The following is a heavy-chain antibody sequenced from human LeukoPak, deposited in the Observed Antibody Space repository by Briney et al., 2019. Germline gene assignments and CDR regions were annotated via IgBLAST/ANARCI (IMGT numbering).Heavy chain of an antibody. CDR3: AKEGRGLLRYFDWLLYPGKYYFDY. Sequence: GGSLRLSCAASGFTFSSYAMSWVRQAPGKGLEWVSAISGSGGSTYYADSVKGRFTISRDNSKNTLYLQMNGLRAEDTAVYYCAKEGRGLLRYFDWLLYPGKYYFDYWGQGTLVTVSS. V-gene: IGHV3-23*01. CDR1: GFTFSSYA. J-gene: IGHJ4*02. D-gene: IGHD3-9*01. CDR2: ISGSGGST.